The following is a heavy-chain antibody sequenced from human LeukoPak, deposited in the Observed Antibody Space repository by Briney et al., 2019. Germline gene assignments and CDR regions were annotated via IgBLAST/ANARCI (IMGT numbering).Heavy chain of an antibody. D-gene: IGHD3-16*02. CDR1: GFTFSSYW. V-gene: IGHV3-74*01. Sequence: GGSLRLSCAASGFTFSSYWMHWVRQAPGKGLVWVSRINSDGSSTSYADSVKGRFTISRDNAKNTLYLQMNSLRAEDTAAYYCARERLSPNWFDPWGQGTLVTVSS. J-gene: IGHJ5*02. CDR3: ARERLSPNWFDP. CDR2: INSDGSST.